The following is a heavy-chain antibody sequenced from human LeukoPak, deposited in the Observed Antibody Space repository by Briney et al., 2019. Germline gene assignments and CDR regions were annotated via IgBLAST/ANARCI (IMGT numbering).Heavy chain of an antibody. Sequence: ASVKVSCKASGYTFTSHAMHWVRQAPGQRLEWMGWINAGNGNTKYSQKFQGRVTITRDTSASTAYMELSSLRSEDTAVYYCAKDEEYMVRGVIIRGIVDYWGQGTLVTVSS. CDR2: INAGNGNT. CDR1: GYTFTSHA. J-gene: IGHJ4*02. CDR3: AKDEEYMVRGVIIRGIVDY. D-gene: IGHD3-10*01. V-gene: IGHV1-3*01.